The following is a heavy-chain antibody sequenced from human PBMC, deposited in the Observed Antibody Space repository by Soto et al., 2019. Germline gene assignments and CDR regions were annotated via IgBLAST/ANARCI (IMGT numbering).Heavy chain of an antibody. Sequence: QVRLQESGPGLVKPSETLSLSCLVSGDSVGNGPYYWSWIRQPPGKGLEWIGNINYSGSTNLNPSLESRVNISIDTSKNQFSLKLRSVTAADAAVYFCARVGTSCHSGGCYYYYGLGLWGQGTTVAISS. D-gene: IGHD1-26*01. J-gene: IGHJ6*02. CDR3: ARVGTSCHSGGCYYYYGLGL. CDR2: INYSGST. V-gene: IGHV4-61*01. CDR1: GDSVGNGPYY.